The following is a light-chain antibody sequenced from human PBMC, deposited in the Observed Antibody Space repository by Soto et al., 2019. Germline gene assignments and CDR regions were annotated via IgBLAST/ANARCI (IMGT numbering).Light chain of an antibody. CDR1: QDISNY. V-gene: IGKV1-33*01. CDR3: QQYDNLPLA. Sequence: DIQMTQSPSSLSASVGDRVTITCQASQDISNYFNWYQQKPGKAPKLLIYDASNLETGVPSRFSGSGSGTDFTFTISSLQPGDIATYYCQQYDNLPLAFGGGTKVEIK. J-gene: IGKJ4*01. CDR2: DAS.